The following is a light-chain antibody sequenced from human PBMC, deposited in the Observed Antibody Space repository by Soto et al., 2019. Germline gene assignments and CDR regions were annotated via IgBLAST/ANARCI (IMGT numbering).Light chain of an antibody. CDR1: QGISND. J-gene: IGKJ3*01. V-gene: IGKV1-27*01. Sequence: DIQMTQSPSSLSASVGARVTITCRASQGISNDLAWYQQKPGKVPKLLIYAASTLQSGVPSRFSGSGSGTDFTLTISSLQPEDVATYYCQKYNSASFTFGPGTKVDIK. CDR3: QKYNSASFT. CDR2: AAS.